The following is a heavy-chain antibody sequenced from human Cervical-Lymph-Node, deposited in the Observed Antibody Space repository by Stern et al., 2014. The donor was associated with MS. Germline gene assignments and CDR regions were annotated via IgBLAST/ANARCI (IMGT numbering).Heavy chain of an antibody. J-gene: IGHJ3*02. CDR1: GGTFSSYA. CDR3: ARDGGGVDI. Sequence: QVQLVQSGAEVKKPGSSVKVSCKASGGTFSSYAIRWVRQAPGQGLEWVGGIIPSTGIANHAQKFQGRVTITADKSTNTGYMELSSLRSEDTALYYCARDGGGVDIWGQGTMVSVSS. V-gene: IGHV1-69*17. CDR2: IIPSTGIA. D-gene: IGHD2-8*01.